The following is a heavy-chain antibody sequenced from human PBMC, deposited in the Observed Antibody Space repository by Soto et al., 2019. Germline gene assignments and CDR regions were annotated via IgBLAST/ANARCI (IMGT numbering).Heavy chain of an antibody. CDR2: IYPGDSDT. V-gene: IGHV5-51*01. J-gene: IGHJ6*02. D-gene: IGHD4-4*01. Sequence: PGESLKISCKGSGYSFTSYWIGWVRQMPGKGLEWMGIIYPGDSDTRYSPSFQGQVTISADKSISTAYLQWNSLKASDTAMYYCATRVLFYYPGNYHYLLAVCGQGSSVPGSS. CDR1: GYSFTSYW. CDR3: ATRVLFYYPGNYHYLLAV.